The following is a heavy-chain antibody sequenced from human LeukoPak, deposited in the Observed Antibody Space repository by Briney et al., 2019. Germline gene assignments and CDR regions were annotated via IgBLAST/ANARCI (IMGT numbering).Heavy chain of an antibody. J-gene: IGHJ4*02. CDR2: IYYSGST. CDR3: ASNWGGDEYYFDY. Sequence: NPSETLSLTCTVSGGSISSSSYYWGWIRQPPGKGLEWIASIYYSGSTYYNPSLKSRVTISVDTSKNQFSLRLSSVTAADTAVYYCASNWGGDEYYFDYWGQGSLVTVSS. D-gene: IGHD7-27*01. CDR1: GGSISSSSYY. V-gene: IGHV4-39*01.